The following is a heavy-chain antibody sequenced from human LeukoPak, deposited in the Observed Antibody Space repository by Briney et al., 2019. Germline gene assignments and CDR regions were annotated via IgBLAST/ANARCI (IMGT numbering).Heavy chain of an antibody. D-gene: IGHD1-26*01. CDR3: ASRGSYGGGWFDP. Sequence: PGGSLRLSCAASGFTFSSYSMNWVRQAPGKGLEWVSSISSGSSYIYYADSVKGRFTISRDNAKNSLYLQMNSLRAEDTAVYYCASRGSYGGGWFDPWGQGTLVTVSS. J-gene: IGHJ5*02. CDR2: ISSGSSYI. CDR1: GFTFSSYS. V-gene: IGHV3-21*01.